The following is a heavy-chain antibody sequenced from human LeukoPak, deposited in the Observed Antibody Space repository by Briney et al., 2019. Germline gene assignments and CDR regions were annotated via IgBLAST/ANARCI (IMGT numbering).Heavy chain of an antibody. V-gene: IGHV1-69*01. Sequence: SVKVSCKASGGTFISYAISWVRQAPGQGLEWMGGIIPIFGTANYAQKFQGRVTITADESTSTAYMELSSLRSEDTAVYYCATMVRVPTAGFDPWGQGTLVTVSS. J-gene: IGHJ5*02. D-gene: IGHD3-10*01. CDR3: ATMVRVPTAGFDP. CDR2: IIPIFGTA. CDR1: GGTFISYA.